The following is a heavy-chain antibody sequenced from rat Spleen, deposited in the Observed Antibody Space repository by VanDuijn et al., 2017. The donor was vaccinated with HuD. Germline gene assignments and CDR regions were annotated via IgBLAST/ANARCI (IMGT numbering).Heavy chain of an antibody. D-gene: IGHD3-1*01. CDR3: TIHPRY. V-gene: IGHV2-8*01. J-gene: IGHJ2*01. CDR2: VRYNGDT. CDR1: GFSLTAYS. Sequence: QVRLTESGPGLVQPSQTLSLTCTVSGFSLTAYSVFWVRQPSGKGLEWMGRVRYNGDTSYNSALISRLSISRDTSKNQVFLKMNSLQTDDTGTYYCTIHPRYWGQGVMVTVSS.